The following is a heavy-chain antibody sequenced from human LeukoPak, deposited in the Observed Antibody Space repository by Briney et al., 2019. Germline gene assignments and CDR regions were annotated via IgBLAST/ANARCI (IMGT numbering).Heavy chain of an antibody. Sequence: ASVKVSCKASGYTFTGYYMHWVRQAPGQGLEWMGWINPNSGGTNYAQKLQGRVTMTTDTSTSTAYMELRSLRSDDTAVYYCARELKVGVQGPQEKYYFDYWGQGTLVTVSS. CDR3: ARELKVGVQGPQEKYYFDY. D-gene: IGHD3-10*01. CDR2: INPNSGGT. CDR1: GYTFTGYY. V-gene: IGHV1-2*02. J-gene: IGHJ4*02.